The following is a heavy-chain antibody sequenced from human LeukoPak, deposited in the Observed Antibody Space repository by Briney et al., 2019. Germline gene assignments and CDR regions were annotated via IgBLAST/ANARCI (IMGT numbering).Heavy chain of an antibody. J-gene: IGHJ4*02. CDR2: ISAYNGNT. D-gene: IGHD3-22*01. CDR3: ARDFESMIVVVTSPFGY. Sequence: EASVKVSCKASGYTFTSYGISWVRRAPGQGLEWMGWISAYNGNTNYAQKLQGRVTMTTDTSTSTAHMELRSLRSDDTAVYYCARDFESMIVVVTSPFGYWGQGTLVTVSS. CDR1: GYTFTSYG. V-gene: IGHV1-18*01.